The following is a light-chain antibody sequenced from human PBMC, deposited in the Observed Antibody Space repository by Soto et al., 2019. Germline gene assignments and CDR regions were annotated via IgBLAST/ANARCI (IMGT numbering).Light chain of an antibody. V-gene: IGLV2-14*01. CDR1: SSDVGGYNY. CDR2: EVS. J-gene: IGLJ3*02. Sequence: QSALTQPASVSGSPGQSSTLSCTGTSSDVGGYNYVSWFQQHPGKAPKLKISEVSNRPSGVSNRFSGSKSGNTASLTISELQAEDEADYYCTSFTTISTWVFGGGTELTVL. CDR3: TSFTTISTWV.